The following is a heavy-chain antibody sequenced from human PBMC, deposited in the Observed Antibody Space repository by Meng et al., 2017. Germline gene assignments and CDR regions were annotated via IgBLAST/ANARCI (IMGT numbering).Heavy chain of an antibody. D-gene: IGHD5-18*01. J-gene: IGHJ4*02. Sequence: ASVKVSCKASGGTFSSYAISWVRQAPGQGLEWMGRINPNSGVTNYAQKFQGRVTMTRDTSISTAYMELSRLRSDDTAVYYCASRGYSYGSFLGYWGQGTLVTVSS. CDR3: ASRGYSYGSFLGY. V-gene: IGHV1-2*06. CDR1: GGTFSSYA. CDR2: INPNSGVT.